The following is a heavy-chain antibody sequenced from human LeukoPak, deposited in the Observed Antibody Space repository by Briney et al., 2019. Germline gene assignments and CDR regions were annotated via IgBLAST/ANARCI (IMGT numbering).Heavy chain of an antibody. CDR2: ISSESSSV. V-gene: IGHV3-48*01. Sequence: GGSLRLSCAASGFTFNTYSVNWVRQAPGKGLEWISFISSESSSVYYAESVKGRFTISRDNAKNSLFLQINSLRAEDTAVYYCARGGYYDSSGYYALDFWGQGTQVTVSS. J-gene: IGHJ4*02. CDR3: ARGGYYDSSGYYALDF. D-gene: IGHD3-22*01. CDR1: GFTFNTYS.